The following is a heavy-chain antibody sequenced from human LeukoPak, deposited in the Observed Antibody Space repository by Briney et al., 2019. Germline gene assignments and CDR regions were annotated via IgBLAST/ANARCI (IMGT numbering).Heavy chain of an antibody. CDR1: GGSISSGSYY. Sequence: PSETLSLTCTVSGGSISSGSYYWSWIRQPAGKGLEWIGRIYTSGSTNYNPSLKSRVTISVDTSKNQFSLKLSSVTAADTAVYYCARGPPWDYYYYMDVWGKGTTVTVSS. J-gene: IGHJ6*03. V-gene: IGHV4-61*02. CDR3: ARGPPWDYYYYMDV. CDR2: IYTSGST.